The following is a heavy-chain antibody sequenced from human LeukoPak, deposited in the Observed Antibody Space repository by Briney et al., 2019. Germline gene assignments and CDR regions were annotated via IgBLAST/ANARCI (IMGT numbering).Heavy chain of an antibody. D-gene: IGHD5-18*01. V-gene: IGHV4-34*01. CDR1: GGSFSGYY. CDR2: INHSGST. Sequence: SETLSLTCAVYGGSFSGYYWSWIRQPPGKGLEWIGEINHSGSTNYNPSLKSRVTISVDTSKNQFSLRLSSVTAADTAVYYCARGPGIQLWLRGYYYMDVWGKGTTVTVSS. CDR3: ARGPGIQLWLRGYYYMDV. J-gene: IGHJ6*03.